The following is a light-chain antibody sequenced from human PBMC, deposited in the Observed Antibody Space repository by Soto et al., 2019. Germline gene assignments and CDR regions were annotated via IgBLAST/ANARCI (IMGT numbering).Light chain of an antibody. J-gene: IGKJ2*01. CDR2: ATS. Sequence: DIQLTQSPSFLSASVGDRVTVTCRASQGISGDLAWYQQKPGKAPKLLIYATSTLQSGVPSRFSGRGSGTEFTLTISSLQPEDFATYYCQQLYSYPLTFGQGTKLEIK. V-gene: IGKV1-9*01. CDR3: QQLYSYPLT. CDR1: QGISGD.